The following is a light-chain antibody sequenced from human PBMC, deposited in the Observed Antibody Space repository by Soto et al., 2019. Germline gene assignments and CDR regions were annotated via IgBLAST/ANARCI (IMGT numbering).Light chain of an antibody. CDR1: SSDIGSYDL. CDR2: QAS. CDR3: CSYAGSSTLV. V-gene: IGLV2-23*01. Sequence: QSVLTQPASVPGSPGQSITFSCTGTSSDIGSYDLVSWYQQHPGKAPKLMIYQASKRPSGISDRFSGSKSGNTASLTISGLQAADEADYYCCSYAGSSTLVFGGGTKVTVL. J-gene: IGLJ3*02.